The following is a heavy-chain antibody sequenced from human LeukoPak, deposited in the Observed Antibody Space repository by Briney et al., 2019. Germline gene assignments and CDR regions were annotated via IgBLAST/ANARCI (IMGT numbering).Heavy chain of an antibody. J-gene: IGHJ3*02. Sequence: AGGSLRLSCAASGFTFSSYGMHWVRQAPGKGLEWVAVISYDGSNKYYADSVKGRFTISRDNGKSSLFLQMNSLRAEDTAVYYCARVRSVGGNPHAFDIWGQGTMVTVSS. CDR2: ISYDGSNK. CDR1: GFTFSSYG. V-gene: IGHV3-30*03. CDR3: ARVRSVGGNPHAFDI. D-gene: IGHD4-23*01.